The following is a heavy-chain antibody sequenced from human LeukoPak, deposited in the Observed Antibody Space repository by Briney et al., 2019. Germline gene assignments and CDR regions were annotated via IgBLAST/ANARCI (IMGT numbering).Heavy chain of an antibody. CDR3: ARLYCSDGSCYLDY. Sequence: SETLSLTCTVSGGSISSSSYYWGWIRQPPGKGLEWIGSIYYSGSTYYNPSLKSRVTISVDTSKNQFSLKLSSVTAADTAVYYCARLYCSDGSCYLDYWGQGTLVTVSS. D-gene: IGHD2-15*01. J-gene: IGHJ4*02. V-gene: IGHV4-39*01. CDR1: GGSISSSSYY. CDR2: IYYSGST.